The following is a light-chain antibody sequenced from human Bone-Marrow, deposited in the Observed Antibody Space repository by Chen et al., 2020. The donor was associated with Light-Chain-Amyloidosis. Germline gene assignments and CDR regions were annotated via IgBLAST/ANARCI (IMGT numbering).Light chain of an antibody. J-gene: IGKJ3*01. Sequence: IVMTQSPLSLTVTPGEPASISCTSSHSLLESDGNNYLDWYLPKPGQSPHLLIYLASDPAPEVPDRFRCSGSGKNFTLKISRVEAEDVGVYYCMQGSLSTFTFGPGTKVEI. CDR3: MQGSLSTFT. CDR2: LAS. V-gene: IGKV2-28*01. CDR1: HSLLESDGNNY.